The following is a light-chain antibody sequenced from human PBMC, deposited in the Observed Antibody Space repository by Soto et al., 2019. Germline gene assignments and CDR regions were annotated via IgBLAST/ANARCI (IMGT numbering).Light chain of an antibody. CDR3: QQYDSYPWT. J-gene: IGKJ1*01. CDR2: QAS. Sequence: DLQMTQSPSTLSASVGDRVTITCRASQSISSWLAWYQQKPGKAPKLLIYQASKLQSAVPSRFSGGGSGTEFTLTITSLQPDDLATYYCQQYDSYPWTFGQGTKVEVK. V-gene: IGKV1-5*03. CDR1: QSISSW.